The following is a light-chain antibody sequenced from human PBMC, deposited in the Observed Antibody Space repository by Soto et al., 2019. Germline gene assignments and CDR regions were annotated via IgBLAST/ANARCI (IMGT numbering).Light chain of an antibody. Sequence: DIQMTQSPSSVSAPVGDRVTITCRASQGVGSWLAWYQQKPGKAPKLLIFAASSLQSGVPSRFSCSGSGTYFTLTISRLQPEYVASCFCQQANSFPWTFGQGTEVEIK. CDR3: QQANSFPWT. CDR2: AAS. CDR1: QGVGSW. V-gene: IGKV1-12*01. J-gene: IGKJ1*01.